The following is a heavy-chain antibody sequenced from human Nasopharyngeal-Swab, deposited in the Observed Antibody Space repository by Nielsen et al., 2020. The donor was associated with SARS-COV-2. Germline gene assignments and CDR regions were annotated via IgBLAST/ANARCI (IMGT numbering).Heavy chain of an antibody. Sequence: SCKASGGTFSSYAMHWVRQAPGKGLEWVAVISYDGSSSYYADSVKGRFIISRDNSKNTLYLRMNSLRAEDTAVYYCARGNGSYYLYIWDNWGQGTLVTVSS. CDR3: ARGNGSYYLYIWDN. D-gene: IGHD1-26*01. V-gene: IGHV3-30*04. CDR2: ISYDGSSS. CDR1: GGTFSSYA. J-gene: IGHJ4*02.